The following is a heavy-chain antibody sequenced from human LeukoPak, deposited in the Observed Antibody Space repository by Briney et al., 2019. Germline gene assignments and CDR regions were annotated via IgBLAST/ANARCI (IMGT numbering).Heavy chain of an antibody. V-gene: IGHV3-74*01. D-gene: IGHD4/OR15-4a*01. CDR3: ASYLTSIPSGMDV. Sequence: GGSLRLSCAASGFTFSRYWMHWLRQGPGTGLVWVSRISTDGSSSTYADSVKGRFTISRDNGKNTLYLQMNSLRAEDTAVYYCASYLTSIPSGMDVWGQGTTVIVSS. CDR1: GFTFSRYW. CDR2: ISTDGSSS. J-gene: IGHJ6*02.